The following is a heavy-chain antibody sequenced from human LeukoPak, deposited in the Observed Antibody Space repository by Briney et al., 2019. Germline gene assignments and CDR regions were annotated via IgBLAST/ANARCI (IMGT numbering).Heavy chain of an antibody. V-gene: IGHV3-21*04. D-gene: IGHD2-15*01. Sequence: PGGSLRLSCAAPGFTFSSYSMNWVRQAPGKGLEWVSSISSSSYIYYADSVKGRFTISRDNAKNSLYLQMNSLRAEDTAVYYCARVLRYCSGGNCYSGGLGYMDVWGKGTTVTISS. CDR1: GFTFSSYS. J-gene: IGHJ6*03. CDR2: ISSSSYI. CDR3: ARVLRYCSGGNCYSGGLGYMDV.